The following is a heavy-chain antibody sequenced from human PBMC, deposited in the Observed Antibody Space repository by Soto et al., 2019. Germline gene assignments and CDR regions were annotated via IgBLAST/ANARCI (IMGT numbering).Heavy chain of an antibody. J-gene: IGHJ3*01. CDR3: LSSAFTV. V-gene: IGHV3-7*01. Sequence: GGSLRLSCVASGFTFSSYWMNWVRQAPGKGLEWVADINPDGSEKYFVDSVMGRFTVSRDNAKNSLYLQMNSLRAEDTAVYYCLSSAFTVWRQGTMVTVSS. CDR1: GFTFSSYW. CDR2: INPDGSEK.